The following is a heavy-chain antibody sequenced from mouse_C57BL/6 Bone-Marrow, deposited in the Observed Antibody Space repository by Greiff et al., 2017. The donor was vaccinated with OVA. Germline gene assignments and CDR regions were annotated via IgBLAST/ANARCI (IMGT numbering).Heavy chain of an antibody. J-gene: IGHJ1*03. V-gene: IGHV5-4*01. CDR1: GFTFSSYA. CDR3: AREKGNWYFDV. CDR2: ISDGGSYT. Sequence: DVHLVESGGGLVKPGGSLKLSCAASGFTFSSYAMSWVRQTPEKRLEWVATISDGGSYTYYPDNVKGRFTISRDNAKNNLYLQMSHLKSEDTAMYYCAREKGNWYFDVWGTGTTVTVSS.